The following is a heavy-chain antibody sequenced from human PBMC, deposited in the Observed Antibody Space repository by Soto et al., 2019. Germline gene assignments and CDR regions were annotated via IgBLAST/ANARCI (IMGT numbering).Heavy chain of an antibody. CDR3: ARKLIAVAGPFDY. V-gene: IGHV4-34*01. J-gene: IGHJ4*02. Sequence: SETLSPTCAVYGGSFSGYYWSWIRQPPGKGLEWIGEINHSGSTNYNPSHKSRVTISVDTSKNQFSLKLSSVTAADTAVYYCARKLIAVAGPFDYWGQGTLVTVSS. D-gene: IGHD6-19*01. CDR1: GGSFSGYY. CDR2: INHSGST.